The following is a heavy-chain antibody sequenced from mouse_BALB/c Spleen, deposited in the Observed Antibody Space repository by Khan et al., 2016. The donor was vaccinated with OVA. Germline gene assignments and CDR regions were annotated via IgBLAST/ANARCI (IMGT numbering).Heavy chain of an antibody. CDR2: INPNNGGP. V-gene: IGHV1S81*02. CDR3: TRSGYANPFAY. Sequence: VQLQEAGAELVKPGASVKLSCKASGYTFSSYYMYWVKQRPGQGLEWIGGINPNNGGPNFNEKFKTKATLTVDKSSSTAYMHLSSLTSEDSAAYYCTRSGYANPFAYWGQGTLVTVSP. D-gene: IGHD2-10*02. CDR1: GYTFSSYY. J-gene: IGHJ3*01.